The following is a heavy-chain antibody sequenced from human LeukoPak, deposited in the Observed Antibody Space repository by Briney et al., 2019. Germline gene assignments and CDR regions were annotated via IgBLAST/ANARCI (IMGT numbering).Heavy chain of an antibody. V-gene: IGHV3-23*01. D-gene: IGHD3-22*01. CDR2: ISDSGDST. CDR3: AVHNSGFCY. CDR1: GFTFSIYG. J-gene: IGHJ4*02. Sequence: GGTLRLSCAVSGFTFSIYGMSWVRQAPGKGLEWVSAISDSGDSTYYADSVKGRFTISRDNSKNTLYLQMNSLRAEDTAVYYCAVHNSGFCYWGQGTQVTVSS.